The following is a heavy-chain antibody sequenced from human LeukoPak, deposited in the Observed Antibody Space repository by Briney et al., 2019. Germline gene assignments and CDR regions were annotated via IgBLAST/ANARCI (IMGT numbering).Heavy chain of an antibody. D-gene: IGHD2-21*02. CDR2: IYYSGST. J-gene: IGHJ6*02. Sequence: SETLSLTCTVSGGSISSSSYYWGWIRQPPGKGLEWIGSIYYSGSTYYNPSLKSRVTISVDTSKNQFSLKLSSVTAADTAVYYCAREVGEKYCGGDCYPNTLSYGMDVWGQGTTVTVSS. V-gene: IGHV4-39*02. CDR1: GGSISSSSYY. CDR3: AREVGEKYCGGDCYPNTLSYGMDV.